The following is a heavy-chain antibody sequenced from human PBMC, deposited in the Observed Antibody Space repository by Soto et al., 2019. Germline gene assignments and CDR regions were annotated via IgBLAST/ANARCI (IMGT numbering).Heavy chain of an antibody. D-gene: IGHD6-19*01. CDR2: INRDSKTV. J-gene: IGHJ4*02. V-gene: IGHV3-48*02. Sequence: EVQLVESGGGLVQPGGSLRLSCAASGFSFSSYSMNWVRQAPGKGLEWVSYINRDSKTVYYAESVKGRFSLSRDNAKKSLSLQMNSLRDEDTALYYCASSGDSAGWGIDFWGQGTLVTVSS. CDR3: ASSGDSAGWGIDF. CDR1: GFSFSSYS.